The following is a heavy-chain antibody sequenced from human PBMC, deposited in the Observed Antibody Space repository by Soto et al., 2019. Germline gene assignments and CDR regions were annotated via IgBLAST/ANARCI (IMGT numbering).Heavy chain of an antibody. J-gene: IGHJ6*02. CDR2: IKSKTDGGTT. CDR3: TTAGYGDYYYGMDV. D-gene: IGHD4-17*01. Sequence: GGSLRLSCAASGFTFSNAWMSWVRQAPGKGLEWVGRIKSKTDGGTTDYAAPVKGRFTISRDDSKNTLYLQMNSLKTEDTAVYYCTTAGYGDYYYGMDVWGQGTTVTVSS. V-gene: IGHV3-15*01. CDR1: GFTFSNAW.